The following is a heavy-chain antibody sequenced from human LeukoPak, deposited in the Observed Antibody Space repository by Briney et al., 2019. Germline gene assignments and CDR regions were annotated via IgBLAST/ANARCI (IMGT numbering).Heavy chain of an antibody. Sequence: GGSLRLSCAASGFTFDDYSMHWVRQSPGKGLEWLSGLGWNGDIIDYADSVKGRFAISRDNAKNSLYLQMDSLKTEDTALYYCAKGSLIAASGTLFDFWGQGTRVTVSS. CDR2: LGWNGDII. D-gene: IGHD6-13*01. CDR1: GFTFDDYS. CDR3: AKGSLIAASGTLFDF. V-gene: IGHV3-9*01. J-gene: IGHJ4*02.